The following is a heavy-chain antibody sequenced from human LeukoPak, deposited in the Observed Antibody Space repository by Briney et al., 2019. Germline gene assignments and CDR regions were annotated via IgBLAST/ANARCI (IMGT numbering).Heavy chain of an antibody. CDR2: ISSSSSTI. J-gene: IGHJ4*02. V-gene: IGHV3-48*04. CDR3: ARDELRHTGGTIVGATY. D-gene: IGHD1-26*01. CDR1: EFTFSSYS. Sequence: PGGSLRLSCAASEFTFSSYSMNWVRQAPGKGLEWVSYISSSSSTIYYADSVKGRFTISRDNAKNSLYLQMNSLRAEDTAVYYCARDELRHTGGTIVGATYWGQGTPVTVSS.